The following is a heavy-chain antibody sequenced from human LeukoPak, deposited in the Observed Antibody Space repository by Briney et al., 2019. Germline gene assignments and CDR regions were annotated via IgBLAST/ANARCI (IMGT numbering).Heavy chain of an antibody. V-gene: IGHV3-20*04. CDR3: ARAYKDRSLAGKKEFFQH. Sequence: GGSLRLSCAASGFTFDDYGMSWVRQAPGKGLEWVSGINWNGGSTGYADSVKGRFTISRDNANNFLYLQMNSLRAEDTALYYCARAYKDRSLAGKKEFFQHWGQGTLVTVSS. J-gene: IGHJ1*01. D-gene: IGHD6-19*01. CDR1: GFTFDDYG. CDR2: INWNGGST.